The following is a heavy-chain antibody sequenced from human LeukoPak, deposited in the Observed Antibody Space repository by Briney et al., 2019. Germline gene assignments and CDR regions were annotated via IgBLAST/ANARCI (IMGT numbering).Heavy chain of an antibody. Sequence: SETLSLTCTVSGGSISNYYWSWIRQPPGKGLEWIGEINHSGSTNYNPSLKSRVTISVDTSKNQFSLKLSSVTAADTAVYYCARLLKSADYGDYTDRDYYYYYYMDVWGKGTTVTISS. V-gene: IGHV4-34*01. CDR3: ARLLKSADYGDYTDRDYYYYYYMDV. J-gene: IGHJ6*03. D-gene: IGHD4-17*01. CDR2: INHSGST. CDR1: GGSISNYY.